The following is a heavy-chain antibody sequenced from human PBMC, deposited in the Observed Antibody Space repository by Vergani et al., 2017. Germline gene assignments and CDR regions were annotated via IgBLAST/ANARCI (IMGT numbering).Heavy chain of an antibody. D-gene: IGHD2-2*01. J-gene: IGHJ4*02. CDR2: INHSGST. V-gene: IGHV4-34*01. CDR1: GGSFSGYY. Sequence: QVQLQQWGAGLLKPSETLSLTCAVYGGSFSGYYWSWIRQPPGKGLEWIGEINHSGSTNYNPCLKSRVTISVDTSKNQFSLKLSSVTAADTAVYYCARGATRYCSSTSCYLRGYYFDYWGQGTLVTVSS. CDR3: ARGATRYCSSTSCYLRGYYFDY.